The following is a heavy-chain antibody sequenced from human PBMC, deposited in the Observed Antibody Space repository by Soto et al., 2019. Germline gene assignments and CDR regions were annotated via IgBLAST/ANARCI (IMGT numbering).Heavy chain of an antibody. CDR1: GGSVSSGSYY. CDR3: ARDRDSSGYPDY. J-gene: IGHJ4*02. V-gene: IGHV4-61*01. CDR2: IYYSGST. Sequence: QVQLQESGPGLVKPSETLSLTCTVSGGSVSSGSYYWSWIRQPPGKGLEWIGYIYYSGSTNYNPSLKSRVTISVDTSKNQFYLKLSSVTAADTAVYYCARDRDSSGYPDYWGQGTLVTVSS. D-gene: IGHD3-22*01.